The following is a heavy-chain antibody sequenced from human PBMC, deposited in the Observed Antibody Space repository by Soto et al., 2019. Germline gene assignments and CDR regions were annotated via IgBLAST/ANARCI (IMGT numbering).Heavy chain of an antibody. CDR2: ISGSGGST. CDR3: ASDPHITMIVVVITDAFDI. Sequence: GGSLRLSCAASGFTFSSYAMSWVRQAPGKGLEWVSAISGSGGSTYYADSVKGRFTISRDNSKNTLYLQMNSLRAEDTAVYSCASDPHITMIVVVITDAFDIWGQGTMVTVSS. CDR1: GFTFSSYA. D-gene: IGHD3-22*01. V-gene: IGHV3-23*01. J-gene: IGHJ3*02.